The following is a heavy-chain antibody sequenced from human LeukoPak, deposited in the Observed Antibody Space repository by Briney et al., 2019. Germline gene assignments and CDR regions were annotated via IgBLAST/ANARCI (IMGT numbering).Heavy chain of an antibody. V-gene: IGHV3-7*03. CDR2: IKEDGSEK. CDR3: ARVGMVRGFDS. CDR1: GFTFSSYW. Sequence: GGSLRLSCAASGFTFSSYWMSWVRQAPGKGPEFVANIKEDGSEKSYVDSVKGRFTISRDNAKNSVSLQMNSLRDEDTAVYYCARVGMVRGFDSWGQGTLVTVSS. D-gene: IGHD3-10*01. J-gene: IGHJ5*01.